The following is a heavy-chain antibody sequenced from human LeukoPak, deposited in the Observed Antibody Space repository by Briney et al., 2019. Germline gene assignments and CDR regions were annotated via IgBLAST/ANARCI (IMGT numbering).Heavy chain of an antibody. CDR3: ARREIRGRLAFDI. J-gene: IGHJ3*02. CDR2: IYSGGNT. D-gene: IGHD3-16*01. V-gene: IGHV3-53*01. CDR1: GFSVSGTY. Sequence: GGSLRLSCAASGFSVSGTYMTWVRQAPGKGLGWVSVIYSGGNTFYADSVMGRFTISRDSSENTLHLQMNSLRAEDTAVYYCARREIRGRLAFDIWGQGTMVTVSS.